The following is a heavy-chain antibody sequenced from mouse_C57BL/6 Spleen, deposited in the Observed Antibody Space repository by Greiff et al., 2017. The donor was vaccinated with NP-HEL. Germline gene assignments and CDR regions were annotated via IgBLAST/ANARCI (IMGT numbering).Heavy chain of an antibody. Sequence: QVQLQQPGAELVRPGSSVKLSCKASGYTFTSYWMHWVKQRPIQGLEWIGNIDPSDSETHYNQKFKDKATLTVDKSSSTAYMQLSSLTSEDSAVYYCARFITTVVPHYFDHWGQGTTLPVSS. V-gene: IGHV1-52*01. CDR3: ARFITTVVPHYFDH. J-gene: IGHJ2*01. D-gene: IGHD1-1*01. CDR1: GYTFTSYW. CDR2: IDPSDSET.